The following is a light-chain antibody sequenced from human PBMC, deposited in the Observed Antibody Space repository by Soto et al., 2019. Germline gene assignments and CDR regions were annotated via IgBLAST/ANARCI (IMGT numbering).Light chain of an antibody. CDR2: GKN. J-gene: IGLJ3*02. Sequence: QLVLTQPPSVSGAPGQRVTISCTGSSSNIGAGYEVHWYQQLPGTPPKLLIYGKNNRPSGVPDRFSGSKSGTSASLAITGLQAEDEADYYCQSYDSSLSGVFGGGTKLTVL. V-gene: IGLV1-40*01. CDR3: QSYDSSLSGV. CDR1: SSNIGAGYE.